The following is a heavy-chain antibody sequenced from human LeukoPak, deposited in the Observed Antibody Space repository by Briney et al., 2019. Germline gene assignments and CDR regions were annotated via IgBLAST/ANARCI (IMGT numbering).Heavy chain of an antibody. CDR1: GFTFSSTW. J-gene: IGHJ4*02. D-gene: IGHD3-16*01. Sequence: GGSLRLSCAASGFTFSSTWMHWFRQAPGKGPVWVSRIHSDGSSTIYADSVKGRFTISRDNARSTLYLQMNSLRAEDTAVYYCVRDRYYVPDYWGQGTLVTVSS. CDR3: VRDRYYVPDY. CDR2: IHSDGSST. V-gene: IGHV3-74*01.